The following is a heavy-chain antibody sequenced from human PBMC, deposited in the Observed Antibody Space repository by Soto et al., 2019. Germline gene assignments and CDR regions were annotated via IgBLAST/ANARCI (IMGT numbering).Heavy chain of an antibody. CDR1: GYSFTSYW. CDR3: ARHALPGGIAVAYGMDV. Sequence: PGESLKISCKGSGYSFTSYWIGWVRQMPGKGLEWMGRIDPSDSYTNYSPSFQGHVTISADKSISTAYLQWSSLKASDTAMYYCARHALPGGIAVAYGMDVWGQGTTVTV. J-gene: IGHJ6*02. CDR2: IDPSDSYT. V-gene: IGHV5-10-1*01. D-gene: IGHD6-19*01.